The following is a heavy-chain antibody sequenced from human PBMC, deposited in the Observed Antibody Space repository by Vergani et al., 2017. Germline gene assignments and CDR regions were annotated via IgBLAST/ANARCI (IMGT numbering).Heavy chain of an antibody. Sequence: QVQLVQSGAEVKKPGSSVKVSCKASGGTFSSYTISWVRQAPGQGLEWMGRIIPILGIANYAQKFQGRVTITADKSTSTAYMELSSLRSDDTAVYYCARRPARHNWFDPWGQGTLVTVSS. J-gene: IGHJ5*02. CDR1: GGTFSSYT. CDR2: IIPILGIA. D-gene: IGHD6-6*01. V-gene: IGHV1-69*02. CDR3: ARRPARHNWFDP.